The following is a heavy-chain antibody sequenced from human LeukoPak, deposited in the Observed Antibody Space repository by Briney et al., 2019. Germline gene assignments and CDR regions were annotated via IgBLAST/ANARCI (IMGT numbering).Heavy chain of an antibody. V-gene: IGHV4-61*01. D-gene: IGHD6-13*01. CDR2: IYYSGST. CDR3: ARESYSSSWYADY. Sequence: SETLSLTCTVSGGSVSSGSYYWSWIRQPPGKGLEWIGYIYYSGSTNYNPTLKSRVTISVDTSKNQFSLKLSSVTAADTAVYYCARESYSSSWYADYWGQGTLVTVSS. CDR1: GGSVSSGSYY. J-gene: IGHJ4*02.